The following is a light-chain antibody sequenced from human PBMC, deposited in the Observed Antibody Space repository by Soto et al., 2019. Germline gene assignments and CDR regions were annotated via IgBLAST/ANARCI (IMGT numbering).Light chain of an antibody. V-gene: IGKV1-39*01. CDR1: QNIRSF. CDR2: AAS. CDR3: QQSYSSPIT. Sequence: DIQMTPSPSSLSASVGDRVTITCRASQNIRSFLNWYQQESGKAPKLLIHAASTLHSGVPSRFSGSGSGTDFTLTISSLQPEDFGTYYCQQSYSSPITFGQGTRLEIK. J-gene: IGKJ5*01.